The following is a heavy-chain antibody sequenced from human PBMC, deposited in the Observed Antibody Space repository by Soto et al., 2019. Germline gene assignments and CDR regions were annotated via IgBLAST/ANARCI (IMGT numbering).Heavy chain of an antibody. J-gene: IGHJ4*02. CDR1: GGTFSSYA. CDR3: ARDWQGDGDYLFYFDY. D-gene: IGHD3-16*01. Sequence: QVQLVQSGAEVKKPGSSVKVSCKASGGTFSSYAISWVRQAPGQGLEWMGGIIPIFGTANYAQKFQGRVTITADESTDXADMELSSLRSEDTAVYYCARDWQGDGDYLFYFDYWGQGTLVTVSS. V-gene: IGHV1-69*12. CDR2: IIPIFGTA.